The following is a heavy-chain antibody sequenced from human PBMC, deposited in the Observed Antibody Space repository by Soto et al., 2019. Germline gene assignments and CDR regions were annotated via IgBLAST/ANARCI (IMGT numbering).Heavy chain of an antibody. CDR3: ARESRYCSGGSCYGVYYYYGMDV. Sequence: SETLSLTCAVHGGSFRGYYWSWIRQPPGKGLEWIGEINHSGSTNYNPALKSRVTISVDTAKNQLSLELSSVTAADTAVYYCARESRYCSGGSCYGVYYYYGMDVWGQGSTVT. CDR1: GGSFRGYY. V-gene: IGHV4-34*01. CDR2: INHSGST. J-gene: IGHJ6*02. D-gene: IGHD2-15*01.